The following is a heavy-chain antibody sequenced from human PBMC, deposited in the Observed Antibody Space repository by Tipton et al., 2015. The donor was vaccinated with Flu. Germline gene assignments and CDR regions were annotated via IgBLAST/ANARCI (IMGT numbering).Heavy chain of an antibody. CDR1: GFTFSSYW. D-gene: IGHD1-26*01. CDR2: INSDGSST. V-gene: IGHV3-74*01. Sequence: GSLRLSCAASGFTFSSYWMHWVRQVPGKGLVWVSHINSDGSSTTYADSVKGRFTISRDNAKNTLYLQMNSLRAEDTAVYYCARGGRGYVFDIWGQGTMATVSS. CDR3: ARGGRGYVFDI. J-gene: IGHJ3*02.